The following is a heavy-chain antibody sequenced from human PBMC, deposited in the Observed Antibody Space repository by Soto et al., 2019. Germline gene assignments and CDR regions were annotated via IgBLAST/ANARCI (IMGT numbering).Heavy chain of an antibody. CDR1: GGTFSSYA. J-gene: IGHJ4*02. D-gene: IGHD3-16*02. V-gene: IGHV1-69*01. CDR2: IIPIFGTA. Sequence: QVQLVQSGAEVKKPGSSVKVSCKASGGTFSSYAISWVRQAPGQGLEWMGGIIPIFGTANYAQKFQGRVTITADESTSTAYRGLSSLRSEDTAVYYCARDECASPHYDYVWGSYRYAGAFDYWGQGTLVTVSS. CDR3: ARDECASPHYDYVWGSYRYAGAFDY.